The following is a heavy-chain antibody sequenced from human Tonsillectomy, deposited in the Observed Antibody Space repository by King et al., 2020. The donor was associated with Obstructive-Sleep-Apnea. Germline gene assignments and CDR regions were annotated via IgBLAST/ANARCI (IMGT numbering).Heavy chain of an antibody. CDR1: GYSFPTYW. CDR2: SYPSDSDT. V-gene: IGHV5-51*01. CDR3: ARRDYYGSAIGH. J-gene: IGHJ4*02. D-gene: IGHD3-10*01. Sequence: QLVQSGAEVKKPGESLKISCKGSGYSFPTYWIAWVRQMPGKGLEWMGISYPSDSDTTYSPSFQGQVTISADKSISTAYLQWSSLKASDTAIYYCARRDYYGSAIGHWGQGTLVTVSS.